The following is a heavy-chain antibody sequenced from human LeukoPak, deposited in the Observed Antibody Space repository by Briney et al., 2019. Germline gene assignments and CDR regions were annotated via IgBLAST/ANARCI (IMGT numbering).Heavy chain of an antibody. CDR3: AKDCCGTYSLFDY. CDR2: ISGSGGST. V-gene: IGHV3-23*01. J-gene: IGHJ4*02. CDR1: GFTFSSYA. Sequence: GGSLRLSCAASGFTFSSYAMSWVRPAPGKGLEWVSAISGSGGSTYYAGSVKGRFTISRDNSKNTLYLQMDSLRAEDTALYYCAKDCCGTYSLFDYWGQGTLVTVSS. D-gene: IGHD1-26*01.